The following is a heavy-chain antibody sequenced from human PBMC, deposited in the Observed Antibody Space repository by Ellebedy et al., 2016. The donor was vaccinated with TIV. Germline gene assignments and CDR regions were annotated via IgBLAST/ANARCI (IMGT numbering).Heavy chain of an antibody. CDR3: ARDYRGDVFDF. CDR1: GYIFTDYF. D-gene: IGHD1-14*01. Sequence: AASVTVSCKASGYIFTDYFVHWVRQAPGQGLEWMGWINSNSGGSYYSQKFQGRVTMTRDMSISTAYMELSSLKSDDTAVYYCARDYRGDVFDFWGQGTMVTVSS. V-gene: IGHV1-2*02. J-gene: IGHJ3*01. CDR2: INSNSGGS.